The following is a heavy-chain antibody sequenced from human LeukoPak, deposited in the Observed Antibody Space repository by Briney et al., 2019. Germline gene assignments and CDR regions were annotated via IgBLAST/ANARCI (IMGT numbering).Heavy chain of an antibody. Sequence: ASVKVSCKASGYTFTSYGISWVRQAPGQGLEWMGWISAYNGNTNYAQKLQGRVTMTTDTSTSTAYMELRSLRSDDTAVYYCARVTRGNYYDSSGYYRYWGQGTLVTVSS. J-gene: IGHJ4*02. D-gene: IGHD3-22*01. V-gene: IGHV1-18*01. CDR2: ISAYNGNT. CDR1: GYTFTSYG. CDR3: ARVTRGNYYDSSGYYRY.